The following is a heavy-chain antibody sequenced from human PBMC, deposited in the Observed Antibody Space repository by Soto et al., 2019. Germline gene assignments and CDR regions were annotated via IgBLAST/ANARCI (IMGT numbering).Heavy chain of an antibody. Sequence: PSETLSLTCTVSGATVSRGDYFWTWIRQPPGKGLEWIGHIFYSGTTYYNPSLKSRLTISVDTSKNHFSLRLTSVTAADTAVYYCARDLWVEPELYYYGMDVWGQGTTVTVSS. CDR3: ARDLWVEPELYYYGMDV. V-gene: IGHV4-30-4*08. D-gene: IGHD1-1*01. J-gene: IGHJ6*02. CDR1: GATVSRGDYF. CDR2: IFYSGTT.